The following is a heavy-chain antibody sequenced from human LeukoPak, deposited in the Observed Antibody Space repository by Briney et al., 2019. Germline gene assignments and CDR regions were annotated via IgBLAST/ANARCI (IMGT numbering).Heavy chain of an antibody. CDR1: GGSFSGYY. V-gene: IGHV4-34*01. CDR2: INHSGST. D-gene: IGHD4-23*01. Sequence: SETLSLTCAVYGGSFSGYYWSWIHQPPGKGLEWIGEINHSGSTNYNPSLKSRVTISVDTSKNQFSLKLSSVTAADTAVYYCARGPKLLYFDYWGQGTLVTVSS. J-gene: IGHJ4*02. CDR3: ARGPKLLYFDY.